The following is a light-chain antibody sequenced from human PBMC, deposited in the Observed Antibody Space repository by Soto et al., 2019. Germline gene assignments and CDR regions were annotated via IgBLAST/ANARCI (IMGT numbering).Light chain of an antibody. V-gene: IGKV1-39*01. Sequence: DILMTQSPSSLSASVGDRVTITCRASQTISIFLNWYQQKPGKAPELLIYAASRLQSGVPSRFSGSGSGTDFTLTIGSLQPEDFATYYCHQTDSIPETFGQGTKVEIK. CDR3: HQTDSIPET. CDR1: QTISIF. J-gene: IGKJ1*01. CDR2: AAS.